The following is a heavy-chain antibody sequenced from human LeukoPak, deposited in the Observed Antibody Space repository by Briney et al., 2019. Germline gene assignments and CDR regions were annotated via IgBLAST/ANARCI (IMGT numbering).Heavy chain of an antibody. J-gene: IGHJ6*02. V-gene: IGHV3-23*01. CDR3: GRYYVMDV. Sequence: GGSLRLSCAASGFTFSSYVMNWVRQAPGKGLEWVSTISDSGGSTYYADSVKGRFTISRDNSTSTLYLQMNSLRAVDTAVYYCGRYYVMDVWGQGTSVTVSS. CDR2: ISDSGGST. CDR1: GFTFSSYV.